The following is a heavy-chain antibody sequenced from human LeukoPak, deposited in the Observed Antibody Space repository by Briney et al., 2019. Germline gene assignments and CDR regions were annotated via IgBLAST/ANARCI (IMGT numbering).Heavy chain of an antibody. CDR1: GFTFSSYW. V-gene: IGHV3-33*08. CDR2: IWYDGSNK. D-gene: IGHD3-22*01. CDR3: ARGAYYYDSSGSTAFDI. J-gene: IGHJ3*02. Sequence: PGGSLRLSCEASGFTFSSYWMNWVRQAPGKGLEWVAVIWYDGSNKYYADSVKGRFTISRDNSKNTLYLQMNSLRAEDTAVYYCARGAYYYDSSGSTAFDIWGQGTMVTVSS.